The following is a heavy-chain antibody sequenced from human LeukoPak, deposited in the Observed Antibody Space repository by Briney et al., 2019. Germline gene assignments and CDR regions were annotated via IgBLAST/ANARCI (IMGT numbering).Heavy chain of an antibody. V-gene: IGHV1-8*01. Sequence: ASVKVSCKASGYTFTSYDINWVRQATGQGLEWMGWMNPNSGNTGYAQKFQGRVTMTRNTSISTAYMELSSLRSEDTAVYYCAKDRARKATVTADYWGQGTLVTVSS. J-gene: IGHJ4*02. D-gene: IGHD4-17*01. CDR1: GYTFTSYD. CDR3: AKDRARKATVTADY. CDR2: MNPNSGNT.